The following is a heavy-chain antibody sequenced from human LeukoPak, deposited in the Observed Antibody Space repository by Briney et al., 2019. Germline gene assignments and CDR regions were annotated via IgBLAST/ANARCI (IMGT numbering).Heavy chain of an antibody. D-gene: IGHD3-10*01. J-gene: IGHJ4*02. V-gene: IGHV3-49*03. Sequence: GGSLRLSCTASGFTFGDYAMSWFRQAPGKGLEWVGFIRSKAYGGTTEYAASVKGRFTISRDDSKSIAYLQMNSLKTEDTAVYYCTRGHYVDRITMVRGVITGDYWGQGTLVTVSS. CDR3: TRGHYVDRITMVRGVITGDY. CDR1: GFTFGDYA. CDR2: IRSKAYGGTT.